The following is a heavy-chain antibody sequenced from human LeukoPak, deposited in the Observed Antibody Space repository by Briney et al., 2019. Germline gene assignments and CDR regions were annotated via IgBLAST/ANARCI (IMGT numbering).Heavy chain of an antibody. J-gene: IGHJ6*03. V-gene: IGHV1-8*01. D-gene: IGHD6-19*01. Sequence: ASVKVSCQASGYTFTNFDINWVRQAPGQGLEWMGWINPNSGNTGYAQKFQGRVTMTMNTSITTAYMELSSLISEDTAVYYCARGPQWRGDSYYIDVWGRGTTVTVSS. CDR2: INPNSGNT. CDR1: GYTFTNFD. CDR3: ARGPQWRGDSYYIDV.